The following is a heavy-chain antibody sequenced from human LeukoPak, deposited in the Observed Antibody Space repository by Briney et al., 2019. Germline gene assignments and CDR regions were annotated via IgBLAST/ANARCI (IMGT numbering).Heavy chain of an antibody. CDR3: AREEGQNLNNWCDP. V-gene: IGHV1-69*05. J-gene: IGHJ5*02. Sequence: ASVKVSCKVSGGTFSSYAISWVRQAPGQGLERMGGIIPILGTANYEQKSQGGVTITTDEPTSTTYMELSSLRSEDTAVYYCAREEGQNLNNWCDPWGQGTLVTVSS. CDR2: IIPILGTA. CDR1: GGTFSSYA.